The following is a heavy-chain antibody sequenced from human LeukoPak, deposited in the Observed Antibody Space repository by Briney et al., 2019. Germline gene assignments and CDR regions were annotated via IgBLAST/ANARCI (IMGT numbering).Heavy chain of an antibody. CDR1: GGSISSSSDY. CDR2: IYYHEDT. Sequence: SETLSLTCTVSGGSISSSSDYWGWIRQAPGKGLEWIGSIYYHEDTYYNSSLKSRVTISVDTSKNQFSLKLNSVTAADTAVYFCARRTYSAAYWKHFDYWGQGTLVTVSS. D-gene: IGHD1-1*01. J-gene: IGHJ4*02. V-gene: IGHV4-39*01. CDR3: ARRTYSAAYWKHFDY.